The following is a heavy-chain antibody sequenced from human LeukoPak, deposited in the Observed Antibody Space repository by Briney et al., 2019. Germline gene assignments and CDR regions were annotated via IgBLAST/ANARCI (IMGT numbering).Heavy chain of an antibody. Sequence: ASVKVSCKASGGTFSSYAISGVRQGPGQGLEWMGGIIPIFGTANYAQKFQGRVTITTDESTSTAYMELSSLRSEDTAVYYCASSVSTVTTPYNWFDPWGQGTLVTVSS. J-gene: IGHJ5*02. D-gene: IGHD4-11*01. CDR2: IIPIFGTA. CDR1: GGTFSSYA. V-gene: IGHV1-69*05. CDR3: ASSVSTVTTPYNWFDP.